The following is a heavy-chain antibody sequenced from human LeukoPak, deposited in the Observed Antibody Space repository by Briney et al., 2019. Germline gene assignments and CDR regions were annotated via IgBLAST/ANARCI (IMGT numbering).Heavy chain of an antibody. V-gene: IGHV3-30*02. Sequence: GGSLRLSCAASGFTFSSYGMHWVRQAPGKGLEWVAFIRYDGSNIYYADSVKGRFTISRDNAKNSLYLQMNSLRAEDTAVYYCADMGGAESDYWGQGTLVTVSS. CDR1: GFTFSSYG. J-gene: IGHJ4*02. CDR3: ADMGGAESDY. D-gene: IGHD3-16*01. CDR2: IRYDGSNI.